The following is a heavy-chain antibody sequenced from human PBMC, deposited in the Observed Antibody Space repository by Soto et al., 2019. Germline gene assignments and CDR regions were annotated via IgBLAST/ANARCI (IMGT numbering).Heavy chain of an antibody. D-gene: IGHD3-3*01. V-gene: IGHV3-33*01. Sequence: PGGSLILSCASSGFTFSRYGMHWVRQAPGKGLEWVAVIWYDGSNKYYADSVKGRFTISRDNSKNTLYLQMSSLRAGDTAVYYCARVSRSGYYPKYWGQGTLVTVSS. J-gene: IGHJ4*02. CDR1: GFTFSRYG. CDR3: ARVSRSGYYPKY. CDR2: IWYDGSNK.